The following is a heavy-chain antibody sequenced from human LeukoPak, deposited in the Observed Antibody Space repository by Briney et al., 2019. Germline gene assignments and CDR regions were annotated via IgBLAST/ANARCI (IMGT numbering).Heavy chain of an antibody. J-gene: IGHJ3*02. V-gene: IGHV3-21*01. CDR1: GSTFSSYS. CDR3: ARVGYCSSTSCRRGAFDI. CDR2: ISSSSSYI. Sequence: GGSLRLSCAASGSTFSSYSMNWVRQAPGKGLEWVSSISSSSSYIYYADSVKGRFTISRDNAKNSLYLQMNSLRAEDTAVYYCARVGYCSSTSCRRGAFDIWGQGTMVTVSS. D-gene: IGHD2-2*01.